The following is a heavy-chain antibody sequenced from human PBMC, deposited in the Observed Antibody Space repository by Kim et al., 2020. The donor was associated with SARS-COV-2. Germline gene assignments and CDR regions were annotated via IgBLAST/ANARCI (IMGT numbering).Heavy chain of an antibody. Sequence: SQTLSLTCAISGDSVSGNRIAWNWIRQSPSRGLEWLGRTYYRSKWYSEYAPSVQSRIIINADTSRNQFSLQLNSVTPEDTAVYFCAREMADIGFDFWGQGTLVAVSS. CDR3: AREMADIGFDF. D-gene: IGHD6-19*01. J-gene: IGHJ4*02. CDR1: GDSVSGNRIA. CDR2: TYYRSKWYS. V-gene: IGHV6-1*01.